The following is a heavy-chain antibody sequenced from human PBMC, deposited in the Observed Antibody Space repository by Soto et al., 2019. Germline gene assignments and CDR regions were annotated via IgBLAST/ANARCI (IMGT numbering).Heavy chain of an antibody. CDR1: GFTFSSYA. J-gene: IGHJ4*02. Sequence: ESGGGVVQPGRCLRLSCAASGFTFSSYAMHWVRQAPGKGLEWVAVISYDGSNKYYADSVKGRFTISRDNSKNTLYLQMNSLRAEDTAVYYCARDRSPDGGYYYDSSGYPQGGYFDYWGQGTLVTVSS. D-gene: IGHD3-22*01. CDR3: ARDRSPDGGYYYDSSGYPQGGYFDY. CDR2: ISYDGSNK. V-gene: IGHV3-30-3*01.